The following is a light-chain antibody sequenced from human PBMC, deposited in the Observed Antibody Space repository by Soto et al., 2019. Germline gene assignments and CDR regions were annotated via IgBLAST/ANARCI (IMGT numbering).Light chain of an antibody. CDR2: AAS. CDR1: LRISNY. CDR3: QKYNSAPIT. J-gene: IGKJ4*01. V-gene: IGKV1-27*01. Sequence: DIQMTQSPSSLSASVGERVTITCRASLRISNYLAWYQQKPGKIPKLLIYAASTLQAGVPTRFSGSGSGTDFTLTISSMQPEYVAAYFHQKYNSAPITFGGGTKVEIK.